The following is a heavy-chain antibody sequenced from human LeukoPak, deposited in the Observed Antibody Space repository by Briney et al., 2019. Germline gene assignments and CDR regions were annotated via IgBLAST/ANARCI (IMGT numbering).Heavy chain of an antibody. D-gene: IGHD1-14*01. Sequence: GGSLRLSCAASGFTFSSYAMSWVRQAPGKGLEWVAAISSSSRDIFYADSVKGRFSISRDNTQNSLSLQMSSLKAEDTALYYCAKGPSRRGAFDIWGQGTMVTVSS. CDR3: AKGPSRRGAFDI. V-gene: IGHV3-21*04. J-gene: IGHJ3*02. CDR2: ISSSSRDI. CDR1: GFTFSSYA.